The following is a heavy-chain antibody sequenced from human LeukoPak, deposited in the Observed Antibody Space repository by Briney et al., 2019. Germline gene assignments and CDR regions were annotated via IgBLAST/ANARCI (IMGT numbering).Heavy chain of an antibody. D-gene: IGHD3-22*01. J-gene: IGHJ4*02. V-gene: IGHV1-69*13. CDR2: IIPIFGTA. Sequence: SVKVSCKASGGTFSSYAISWVRQAPGQGLEWMGGIIPIFGTANYAQKFQGRVTITADESTSTAYVELSSLRSEDTAVYYCAREALNTYYYDRSGYCDHWGQGTLVTVSS. CDR1: GGTFSSYA. CDR3: AREALNTYYYDRSGYCDH.